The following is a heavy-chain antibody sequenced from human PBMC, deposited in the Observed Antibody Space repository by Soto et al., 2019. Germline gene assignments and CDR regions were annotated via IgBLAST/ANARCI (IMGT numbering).Heavy chain of an antibody. J-gene: IGHJ5*02. CDR3: ARDFFDSSDYTTNWFDP. D-gene: IGHD3-22*01. CDR1: GDSSSNIRGY. CDR2: IYHTGNA. V-gene: IGHV4-39*01. Sequence: SQMLSLTWSVAGDSSSNIRGYWAWNRQPPGEGLEWIGSIYHTGNAYYNPSLKSRVTISVDTSKNQFSLKLTSVTAADAALYYCARDFFDSSDYTTNWFDPWGQGTLVTLSS.